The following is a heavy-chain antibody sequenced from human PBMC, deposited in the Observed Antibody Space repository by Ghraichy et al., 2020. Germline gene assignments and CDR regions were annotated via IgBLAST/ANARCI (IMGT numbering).Heavy chain of an antibody. D-gene: IGHD3-22*01. Sequence: SETLSLTCAVYGGSFSGYYWSWIRQPPGKGLEWIGEINHSGSTNYNPSLKSRVTISVDTSKNQFSLKLSSVTAADTAVYYCASIPTYYYDSSGYEPRASLYYFDDWGQGTLVTVSS. V-gene: IGHV4-34*01. CDR2: INHSGST. CDR3: ASIPTYYYDSSGYEPRASLYYFDD. CDR1: GGSFSGYY. J-gene: IGHJ4*02.